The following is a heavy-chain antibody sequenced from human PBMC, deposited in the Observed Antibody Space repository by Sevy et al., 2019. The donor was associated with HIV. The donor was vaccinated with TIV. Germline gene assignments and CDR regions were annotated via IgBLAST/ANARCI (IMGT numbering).Heavy chain of an antibody. CDR3: AKDTDSGSYLNDAFDI. Sequence: GGSLRLSCAASGFTFSSFAMSWVRQTPGKGLEWVSGLNGSGGRTYYPDPVKGRFTISRDNSKNTLYLQMNSLRAEDTAVYYCAKDTDSGSYLNDAFDIWGQGTMVTVSS. CDR2: LNGSGGRT. V-gene: IGHV3-23*01. D-gene: IGHD1-26*01. CDR1: GFTFSSFA. J-gene: IGHJ3*02.